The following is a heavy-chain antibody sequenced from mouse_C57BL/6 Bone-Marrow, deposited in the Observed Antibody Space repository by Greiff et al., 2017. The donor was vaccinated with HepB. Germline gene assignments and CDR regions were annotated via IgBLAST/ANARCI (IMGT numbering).Heavy chain of an antibody. CDR2: IYPGSGST. J-gene: IGHJ2*01. V-gene: IGHV1-55*01. CDR3: ARSPIGDWVFDY. CDR1: GYTFTSYW. D-gene: IGHD4-1*01. Sequence: QVQLKQPGAELVKPGASVKMSCKASGYTFTSYWITWVKQRPGQGLEWIGDIYPGSGSTNYNEKFKSKATLTVDTSSSTAYMQLSSLTSEDSAVYYCARSPIGDWVFDYWGQGTTLTVSS.